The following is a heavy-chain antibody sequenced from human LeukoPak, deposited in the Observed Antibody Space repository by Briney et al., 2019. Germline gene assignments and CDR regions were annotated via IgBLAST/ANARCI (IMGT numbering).Heavy chain of an antibody. CDR2: FSGSGDNT. CDR1: GFTFSSYA. V-gene: IGHV3-23*01. D-gene: IGHD5/OR15-5a*01. Sequence: GGSLRLSCAASGFTFSSYAMSWVRQAPGKGLEWVSGFSGSGDNTYYAEYVKGRFTISRDNSKNTLYLQMNSLRAEDTAVYYCAKGGSVTAPDDAFGIWGQGTMVTVSS. J-gene: IGHJ3*02. CDR3: AKGGSVTAPDDAFGI.